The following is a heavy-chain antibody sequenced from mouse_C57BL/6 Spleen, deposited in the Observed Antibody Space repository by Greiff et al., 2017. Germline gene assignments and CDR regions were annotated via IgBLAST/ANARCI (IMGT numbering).Heavy chain of an antibody. Sequence: QVQLQQSGPELVKPGASVKISCKASGYAFSSSWMNWVKQRPGKGLEWIGRIYPGDGATNYNGKFKGKATLTADKSSRTAYMQLSSLTCEDSAVYFCARSTTVLATKYYWGQGTTRTVSS. CDR3: ARSTTVLATKYY. V-gene: IGHV1-82*01. CDR2: IYPGDGAT. J-gene: IGHJ2*01. CDR1: GYAFSSSW. D-gene: IGHD1-1*01.